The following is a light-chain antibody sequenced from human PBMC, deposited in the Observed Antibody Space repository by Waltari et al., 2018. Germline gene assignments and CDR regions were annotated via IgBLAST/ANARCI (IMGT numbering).Light chain of an antibody. Sequence: EIVLTQSPGSLSSSPGERVTLSCRASQSVSRSLAWYQQKPGQAPRLLIFGASNRATGIPDRFSGSGSGTDFSLTISRLEPEDFAVYYCQHYVSLPVTFGQGTKVEIK. J-gene: IGKJ1*01. CDR2: GAS. CDR1: QSVSRS. CDR3: QHYVSLPVT. V-gene: IGKV3-20*01.